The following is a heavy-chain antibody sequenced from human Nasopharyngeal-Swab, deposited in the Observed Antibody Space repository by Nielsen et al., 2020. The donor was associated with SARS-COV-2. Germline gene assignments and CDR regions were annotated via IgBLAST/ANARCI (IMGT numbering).Heavy chain of an antibody. Sequence: ASVKVSCKASGYTFTSYYMHWVRQAPGQGLEWMGIINPSGGSTSYAQKFQGRVTMTRDTSTSTVYMELSSLRSEDTAVYYCAREPPTDSSGPYCYYYMDVWGKGTTVTVSS. D-gene: IGHD3-22*01. CDR3: AREPPTDSSGPYCYYYMDV. CDR2: INPSGGST. V-gene: IGHV1-46*01. J-gene: IGHJ6*03. CDR1: GYTFTSYY.